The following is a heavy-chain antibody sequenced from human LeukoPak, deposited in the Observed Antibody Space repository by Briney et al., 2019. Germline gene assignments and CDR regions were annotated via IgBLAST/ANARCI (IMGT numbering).Heavy chain of an antibody. D-gene: IGHD5-18*01. J-gene: IGHJ4*02. CDR2: IYPGDSDT. Sequence: GESLKISCKGSEYSFTNYWIGWVRQTPGKGLEGMGFIYPGDSDTTYSPSFQGQVTISADKSISTAYLQWSRLKASDTAMYYCARRGGYNYGYFDYWGQGTQVTVSS. V-gene: IGHV5-51*01. CDR1: EYSFTNYW. CDR3: ARRGGYNYGYFDY.